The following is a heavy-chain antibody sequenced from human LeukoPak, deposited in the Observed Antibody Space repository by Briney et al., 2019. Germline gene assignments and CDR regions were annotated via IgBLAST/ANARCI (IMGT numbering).Heavy chain of an antibody. V-gene: IGHV3-30-3*01. J-gene: IGHJ5*02. D-gene: IGHD5-18*01. CDR2: ISYDGSNK. CDR3: ARDDVRVDGYSYVENWFDP. Sequence: PGGSLRLSCAASQFILTPYAMHWVRQAPGKGLESVSVISYDGSNKYYADSVKGRFTISRDNSKNTLYLQMNSLRAEDTAVYYCARDDVRVDGYSYVENWFDPWGQGTLVTVSS. CDR1: QFILTPYA.